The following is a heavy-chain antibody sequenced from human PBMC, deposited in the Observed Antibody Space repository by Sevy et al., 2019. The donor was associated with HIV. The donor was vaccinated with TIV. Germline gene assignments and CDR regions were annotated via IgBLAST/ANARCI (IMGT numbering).Heavy chain of an antibody. CDR2: ISFSSNYI. V-gene: IGHV3-21*04. J-gene: IGHJ4*02. CDR3: AKDRVSGTYYTGDFDY. D-gene: IGHD3-10*01. CDR1: GFTFSSYT. Sequence: GGSLRLSCAATGFTFSSYTMNWVRQAPGKGLEWVASISFSSNYIYYTDSLKGRFTISRDNSKNKLYLQMNSLRAEDTAVYYCAKDRVSGTYYTGDFDYWGQGTLVTVSS.